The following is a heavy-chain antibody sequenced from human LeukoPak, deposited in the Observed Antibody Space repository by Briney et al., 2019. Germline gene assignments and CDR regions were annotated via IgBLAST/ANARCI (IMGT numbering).Heavy chain of an antibody. D-gene: IGHD3-9*01. CDR1: GFTFSSYS. J-gene: IGHJ4*02. CDR2: ISSSSSYI. V-gene: IGHV3-21*01. CDR3: ASGQGRYFDWLPKTDY. Sequence: GGSLRLSCAASGFTFSSYSMNWVRQAPGKGLEWVSSISSSSSYIYYADSVKGRFTISRDNAKNSLYLQMNSLRAEDTAVYYCASGQGRYFDWLPKTDYWGQGTLVTVSS.